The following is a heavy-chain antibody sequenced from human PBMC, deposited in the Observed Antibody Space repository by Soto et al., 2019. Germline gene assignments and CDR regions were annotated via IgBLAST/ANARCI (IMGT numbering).Heavy chain of an antibody. V-gene: IGHV3-53*01. CDR2: VHGGGST. CDR3: AGRLTTAASLDY. CDR1: GFTVSNNH. D-gene: IGHD3-16*01. J-gene: IGHJ4*02. Sequence: VQLVESGGGLIQPGGSLRLSCAASGFTVSNNHMTWVRQAAGKGLELVSFVHGGGSTSYADSVKGRFTISRDNSKNTLYPQMDSLRAEETAIYYCAGRLTTAASLDYWGRGTLVTVSS.